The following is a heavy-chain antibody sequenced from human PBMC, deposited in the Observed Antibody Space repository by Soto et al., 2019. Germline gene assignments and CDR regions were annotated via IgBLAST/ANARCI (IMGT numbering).Heavy chain of an antibody. CDR3: TLRTTMIVGTAYLQH. CDR1: GGTFSSYA. Sequence: ASVKVSCKASGGTFSSYAISWVRQAPGQGLEWMGGIIPIFGTANYAQKFQGRVTITADESTSTAYMELSSLRSEDTAVYYCTLRTTMIVGTAYLQHWGQGTLVTVSS. CDR2: IIPIFGTA. J-gene: IGHJ1*01. V-gene: IGHV1-69*13. D-gene: IGHD3-22*01.